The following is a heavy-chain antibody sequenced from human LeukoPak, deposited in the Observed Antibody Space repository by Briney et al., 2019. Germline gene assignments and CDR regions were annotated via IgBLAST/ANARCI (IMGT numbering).Heavy chain of an antibody. CDR2: ISSRSGYI. J-gene: IGHJ4*02. D-gene: IGHD3-3*01. Sequence: PGGSLRLSCAASGFTFSSYNMKWVRQAPGKGLEWVSSISSRSGYIFYADSVKGRFTISRDNAKKSLYLQMNSLSAEDTAVYYCASGVNYFDYWGQGTLVTVSS. CDR3: ASGVNYFDY. V-gene: IGHV3-21*01. CDR1: GFTFSSYN.